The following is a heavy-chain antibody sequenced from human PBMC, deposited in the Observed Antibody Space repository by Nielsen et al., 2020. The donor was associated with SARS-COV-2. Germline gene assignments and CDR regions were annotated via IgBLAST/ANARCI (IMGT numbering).Heavy chain of an antibody. D-gene: IGHD7-27*01. CDR2: ISGDGGST. Sequence: GESLKISCAASGFTFDDYAMHWVRQAPGKGLEWVSLISGDGGSTYYADSVKGRFTISRDNSKNTLYLQMNSLRAEDTAVYYCARPGTGDRASLNYWGQGTLVTVSS. CDR3: ARPGTGDRASLNY. J-gene: IGHJ4*02. V-gene: IGHV3-43*02. CDR1: GFTFDDYA.